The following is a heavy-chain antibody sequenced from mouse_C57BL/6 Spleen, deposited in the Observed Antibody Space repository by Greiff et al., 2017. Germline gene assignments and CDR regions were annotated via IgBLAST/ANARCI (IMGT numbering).Heavy chain of an antibody. V-gene: IGHV1-54*01. D-gene: IGHD1-1*01. CDR3: ARLGLRSPYFDY. CDR2: INPGSGGT. J-gene: IGHJ2*01. Sequence: VKLQQSGAELVRPGTSVKVSCKASGYAFTNYLIEWVKQRPGPGLEWIGVINPGSGGTNYNEKFKGKATLTADKSSSTAYMQLSSLTSEDSAVYFCARLGLRSPYFDYWGQGTTLTVSS. CDR1: GYAFTNYL.